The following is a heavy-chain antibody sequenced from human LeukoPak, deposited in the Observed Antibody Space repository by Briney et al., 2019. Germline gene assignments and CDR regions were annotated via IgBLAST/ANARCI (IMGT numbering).Heavy chain of an antibody. J-gene: IGHJ4*02. CDR2: INTDGSST. CDR1: GFTFSSYW. D-gene: IGHD6-13*01. CDR3: ARVGRGIAAAGRGY. V-gene: IGHV3-74*01. Sequence: PGGSLRLSCAASGFTFSSYWMHWVRQAPGKGLVWVSRINTDGSSTSYADSVKGRFTISRDNAKNTLYLQMNSLRAEDTAVYYCARVGRGIAAAGRGYWGQGTLVTVSS.